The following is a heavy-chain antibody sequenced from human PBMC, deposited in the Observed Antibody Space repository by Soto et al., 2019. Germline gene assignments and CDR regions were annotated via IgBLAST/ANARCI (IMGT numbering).Heavy chain of an antibody. CDR2: INPSGGST. V-gene: IGHV1-46*01. J-gene: IGHJ6*02. CDR3: ARDLGDLAARPNYYYYYGMDV. Sequence: XSVKVSCKASVYTFTSYYMHWVRQAPGQGLEWMGIINPSGGSTSYAQKFQGRVTMTRDTSTSTVYMELSSLRSEDTAVYYCARDLGDLAARPNYYYYYGMDVWGHGPTVTVSS. CDR1: VYTFTSYY. D-gene: IGHD6-6*01.